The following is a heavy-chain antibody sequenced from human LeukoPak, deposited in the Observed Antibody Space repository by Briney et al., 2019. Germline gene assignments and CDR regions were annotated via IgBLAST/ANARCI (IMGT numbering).Heavy chain of an antibody. J-gene: IGHJ3*02. V-gene: IGHV3-73*01. Sequence: GGSLRLSCAASGFTFSSYSMNWVRQASGKGLEWVGRIRSKANSYATAYAASVKGRFTISRDDSKNTAYLQMNSLKTEDTAVYYCTRRRAGATRWDAFDIWGQGTMVTVSS. D-gene: IGHD1-26*01. CDR1: GFTFSSYS. CDR3: TRRRAGATRWDAFDI. CDR2: IRSKANSYAT.